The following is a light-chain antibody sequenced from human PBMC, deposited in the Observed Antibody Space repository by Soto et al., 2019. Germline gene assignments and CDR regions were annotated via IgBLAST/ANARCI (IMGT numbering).Light chain of an antibody. J-gene: IGKJ5*01. CDR2: AAS. CDR3: QQYTDWPIT. V-gene: IGKV3-15*01. CDR1: QSINSN. Sequence: EILMTQSPTTLSMSPGDRAARSSGASQSINSNLAWYQQQPGQAPRLLIYAASTRATAVPDRFSGSGSVTDFTLTITSLQSDDFAIYFCQQYTDWPITFGQGTRLEIK.